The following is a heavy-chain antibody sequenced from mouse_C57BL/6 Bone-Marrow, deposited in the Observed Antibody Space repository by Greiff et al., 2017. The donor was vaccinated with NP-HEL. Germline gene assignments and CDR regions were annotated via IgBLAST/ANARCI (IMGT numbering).Heavy chain of an antibody. CDR3: ARKTTVGLDY. J-gene: IGHJ2*01. CDR2: INPSSGYT. V-gene: IGHV1-4*01. CDR1: GYTFTSYT. Sequence: VQLFESGAGLARPGASVKMSCKASGYTFTSYTMHWVKQRPGQGLEWIGYINPSSGYTKYNQKFKDKATLTADKSSSTAYMQLSSLTSEDSAVYYCARKTTVGLDYWGQGTTLTVSS. D-gene: IGHD1-1*01.